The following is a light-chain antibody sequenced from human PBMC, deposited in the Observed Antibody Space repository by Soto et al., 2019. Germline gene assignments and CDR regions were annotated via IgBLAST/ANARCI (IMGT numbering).Light chain of an antibody. V-gene: IGKV3-15*01. CDR1: QSVSNN. CDR2: FAS. Sequence: EIVMTQSPATLSVAPGEKATLSCRASQSVSNNLAWYQQKPGQAPRLLIYFASTRATGIPARFSGSGSGTEFSLTISSLQSEDFAVYYCQHYNAWPLTFGGGTKVETK. J-gene: IGKJ4*01. CDR3: QHYNAWPLT.